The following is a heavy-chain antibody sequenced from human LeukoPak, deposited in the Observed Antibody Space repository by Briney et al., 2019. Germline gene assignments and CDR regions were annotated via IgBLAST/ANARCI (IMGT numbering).Heavy chain of an antibody. J-gene: IGHJ4*02. CDR1: GFTFSSYD. CDR3: AKDQSSGSYFDY. CDR2: ISGSGGST. D-gene: IGHD6-19*01. V-gene: IGHV3-23*01. Sequence: GGSLRLSCAASGFTFSSYDMSWVRQAPGKGLEWVSAISGSGGSTYYADSVKGRFTISRDNSRDTLYLQMNSLRAEDTAVYYCAKDQSSGSYFDYWGQGTLVTVS.